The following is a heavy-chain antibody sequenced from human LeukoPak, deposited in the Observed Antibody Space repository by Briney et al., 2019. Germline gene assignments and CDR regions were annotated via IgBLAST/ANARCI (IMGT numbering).Heavy chain of an antibody. V-gene: IGHV3-53*01. CDR1: GFTFSSYA. CDR3: ARDSLVKAQDY. D-gene: IGHD2-21*01. J-gene: IGHJ4*02. Sequence: GGSLRLSCSASGFTFSSYAMHWVRQAPGKGLEWVSVIYSGGSTFYADSVKGRFTISRDNSNNTLYLQMNSLRAEDTAVYYCARDSLVKAQDYWGQGTLVTVSS. CDR2: IYSGGST.